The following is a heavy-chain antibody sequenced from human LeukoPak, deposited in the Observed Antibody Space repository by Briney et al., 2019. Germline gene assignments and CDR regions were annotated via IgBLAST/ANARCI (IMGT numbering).Heavy chain of an antibody. V-gene: IGHV1-18*01. J-gene: IGHJ6*02. CDR3: ARVPTSLIAAAGTDRIYYYGVDV. D-gene: IGHD6-13*01. CDR2: ISAYNGNT. Sequence: ASVKVSCKASGYTFTSYGISWVRQAPGQGLEWMGWISAYNGNTNYAQKLQGRVTMTTDTSTSTAYMELRSLRSDDTAVYYCARVPTSLIAAAGTDRIYYYGVDVWGQGTTVTVSS. CDR1: GYTFTSYG.